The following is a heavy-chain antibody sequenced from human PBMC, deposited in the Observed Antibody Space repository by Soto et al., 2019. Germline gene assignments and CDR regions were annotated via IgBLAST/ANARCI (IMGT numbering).Heavy chain of an antibody. D-gene: IGHD6-6*01. V-gene: IGHV3-53*01. J-gene: IGHJ6*02. CDR2: IYSGGIT. CDR3: VIHVGCSSELDKDV. CDR1: GFTVSSNY. Sequence: GGSLRLSCAASGFTVSSNYMSWVRQAPGKGLEWVSVIYSGGITFYADSVKGRFTISRDNSKNTLYLQMNNLRGENTAVYYCVIHVGCSSELDKDVWVQRTTVTDSS.